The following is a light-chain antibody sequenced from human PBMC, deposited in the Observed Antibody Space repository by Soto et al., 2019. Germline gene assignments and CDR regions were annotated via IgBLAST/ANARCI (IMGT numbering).Light chain of an antibody. CDR3: QQRSDWRIT. J-gene: IGKJ5*01. V-gene: IGKV3-11*01. CDR1: QSVSSS. Sequence: EIELTQSPATLSLSPRQRPTLSCKASQSVSSSLAWYQQKHGQAPRIIISDTSNRATGIPARFSGSVSGTDGTLTISSLEKEDGAVYYCQQRSDWRITFGQGTRLEIK. CDR2: DTS.